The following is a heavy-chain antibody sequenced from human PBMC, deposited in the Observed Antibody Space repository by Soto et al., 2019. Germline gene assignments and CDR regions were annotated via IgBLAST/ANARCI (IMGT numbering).Heavy chain of an antibody. CDR1: GGSISSYY. CDR2: IYYSGST. Sequence: PSETLSLTCTVSGGSISSYYWSWIRQPPGKGLEWIGYIYYSGSTNYNPSLKSRVTISVDTSKNQFSLKLSSVSAADTAVYYCASLYAEYFQHWGRGTLVTVSS. CDR3: ASLYAEYFQH. V-gene: IGHV4-59*08. J-gene: IGHJ1*01.